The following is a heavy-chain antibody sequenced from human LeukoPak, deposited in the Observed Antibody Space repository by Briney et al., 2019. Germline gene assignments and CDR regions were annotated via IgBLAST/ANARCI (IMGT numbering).Heavy chain of an antibody. CDR2: ISSGSSAI. J-gene: IGHJ5*02. CDR3: ARGVVTGTTWGWVNWFDP. D-gene: IGHD1-7*01. Sequence: GGSLRLSCEASGFTFTTYSMTWVRQAPGKGLEWVSIISSGSSAIFSADALKGRFTISRDDAKNLLYLDMNSLRAEDTAVYYCARGVVTGTTWGWVNWFDPWGQGTLVTVSS. V-gene: IGHV3-21*01. CDR1: GFTFTTYS.